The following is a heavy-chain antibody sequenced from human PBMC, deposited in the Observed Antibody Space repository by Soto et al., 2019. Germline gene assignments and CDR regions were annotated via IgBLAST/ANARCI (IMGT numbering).Heavy chain of an antibody. CDR1: GFTFSSYT. Sequence: GASLRLSCAASGFTFSSYTMSWVRQAPGKGLEWVSGVSGTGTRTYYADSVKGRITISRDNSESTLSLQMNSLSDEDTAVYYCAKDHSTDLLGGFEFGGQGTMVTV. CDR3: AKDHSTDLLGGFEF. D-gene: IGHD2-15*01. V-gene: IGHV3-23*01. CDR2: VSGTGTRT. J-gene: IGHJ3*01.